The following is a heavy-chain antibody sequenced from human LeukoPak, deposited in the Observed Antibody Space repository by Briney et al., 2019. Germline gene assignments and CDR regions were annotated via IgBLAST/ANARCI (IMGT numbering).Heavy chain of an antibody. Sequence: PGGSLRLSCAASGFTFSNYWMSWVRQAPGKGLEGVANIKKVGSEKYYVDSVKGRLTISRDNAKNSLYLQTNSLRVEDTAVYYCARVQGSSGPGIFEYWGQGTLVTVSS. J-gene: IGHJ4*02. CDR1: GFTFSNYW. V-gene: IGHV3-7*01. CDR3: ARVQGSSGPGIFEY. D-gene: IGHD6-19*01. CDR2: IKKVGSEK.